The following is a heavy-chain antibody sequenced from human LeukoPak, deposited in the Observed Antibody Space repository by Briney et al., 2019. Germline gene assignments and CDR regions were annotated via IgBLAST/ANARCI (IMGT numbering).Heavy chain of an antibody. CDR2: IGGDGGTT. Sequence: GGSLRLSCAASGFTLSTYDMSWVRQAPMKGLEWVSAIGGDGGTTYADSVKGRFTISRDNSKNTLYLQMNSLRAEDTAIYYCAKTIPYWYFDLWGHGTLVTVSS. CDR1: GFTLSTYD. J-gene: IGHJ2*01. D-gene: IGHD5-24*01. CDR3: AKTIPYWYFDL. V-gene: IGHV3-23*01.